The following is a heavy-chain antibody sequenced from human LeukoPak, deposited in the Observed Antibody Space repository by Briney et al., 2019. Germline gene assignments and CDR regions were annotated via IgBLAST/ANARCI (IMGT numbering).Heavy chain of an antibody. V-gene: IGHV3-23*01. CDR1: GFTFSSYA. D-gene: IGHD5-18*01. CDR2: ISGNGGST. CDR3: AKAGLGYSYGSSLYYFDY. J-gene: IGHJ4*02. Sequence: QSGGSLILSCAASGFTFSSYAMSWVRQAPGKGLEWVSAISGNGGSTYYADSVKGRFTISRDISKNTLYLQMNSLRAEDTAVYYCAKAGLGYSYGSSLYYFDYWGQGTLVTVSS.